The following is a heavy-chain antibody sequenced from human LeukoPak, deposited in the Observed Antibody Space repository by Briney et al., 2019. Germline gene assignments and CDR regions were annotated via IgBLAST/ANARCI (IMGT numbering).Heavy chain of an antibody. V-gene: IGHV1-8*01. D-gene: IGHD4-17*01. J-gene: IGHJ4*02. CDR1: GYTFTIYD. CDR3: ARNTPNYGDFDF. Sequence: ASVTVSCKASGYTFTIYDFNWVRQAPGQGLEWLGWMNPNSGDTGYAQRFQGRVSMTRDTSITTAYMELSSLRSDDTAIYYCARNTPNYGDFDFWGQGTLVTVSS. CDR2: MNPNSGDT.